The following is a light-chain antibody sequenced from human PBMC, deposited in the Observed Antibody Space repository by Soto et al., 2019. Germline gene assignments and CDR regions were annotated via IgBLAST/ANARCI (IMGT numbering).Light chain of an antibody. CDR3: KSYTNSSAVV. CDR2: EVT. J-gene: IGLJ2*01. Sequence: QSVLTQPASVSGSPGQSITMSCAGTRDDIGAYDYVSWYQQHPGNAPKLLVYEVTNRPSGVSDRFSGSKSGNTASLTIYGLRAEDEADYYCKSYTNSSAVVFAGGTK. V-gene: IGLV2-14*01. CDR1: RDDIGAYDY.